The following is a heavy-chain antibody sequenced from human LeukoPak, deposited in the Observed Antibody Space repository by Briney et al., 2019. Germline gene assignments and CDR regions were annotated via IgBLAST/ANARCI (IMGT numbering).Heavy chain of an antibody. Sequence: GGSLRLSCAASGFTFSNAWMNWVRRAPGKGLEWVAVIWYDGSNKYYADSVKGRFTISSDNSKNTLYLQMNSLRAEDTAVYYCAGSITIFGVVSNWFDPWGQGTLVTVSS. V-gene: IGHV3-33*08. CDR3: AGSITIFGVVSNWFDP. CDR1: GFTFSNAW. D-gene: IGHD3-3*01. CDR2: IWYDGSNK. J-gene: IGHJ5*02.